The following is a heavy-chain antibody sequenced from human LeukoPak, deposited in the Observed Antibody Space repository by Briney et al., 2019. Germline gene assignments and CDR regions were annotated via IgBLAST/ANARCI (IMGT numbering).Heavy chain of an antibody. CDR3: ARENTAMAERQFDY. CDR1: GFTFSSYW. D-gene: IGHD5-18*01. CDR2: ISSDGSST. J-gene: IGHJ4*02. V-gene: IGHV3-74*01. Sequence: GGSLRLSCAASGFTFSSYWMHWVRQAPGKGLVWVSRISSDGSSTSYADSVKGRFTISRDNAKNTLYLQMNSLRAEDTAVYYCARENTAMAERQFDYWGQGTLVTVSS.